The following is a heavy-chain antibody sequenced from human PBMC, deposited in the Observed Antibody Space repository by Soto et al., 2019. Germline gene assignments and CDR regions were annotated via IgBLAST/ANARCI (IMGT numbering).Heavy chain of an antibody. CDR3: ATVHGTSRSFDY. J-gene: IGHJ4*02. CDR1: GFTFSMSA. V-gene: IGHV3-23*01. CDR2: TGLNGRTT. Sequence: EVQLLESGGGLVQPGGSLRLSCAASGFTFSMSAMSWVRQAPGKGLEWVSTTGLNGRTTYYADSVKGRFPVSRDNSRNTLDLQMNSLRAEDTAVYYCATVHGTSRSFDYWGQGTLVNVSA. D-gene: IGHD6-13*01.